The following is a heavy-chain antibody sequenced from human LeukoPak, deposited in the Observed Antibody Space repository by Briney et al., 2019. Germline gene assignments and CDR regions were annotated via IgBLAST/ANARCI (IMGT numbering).Heavy chain of an antibody. J-gene: IGHJ2*01. Sequence: SGGSLRLSCAASGFMFSSYAMSWVRQAPGKGLQWVSTVSGSGAGTFYGDSVKGRFTISRDNSNNTLFLQMNSLSADDTAVYFCAKGPRAGLRYWYFDLWGRGSLVTVSS. D-gene: IGHD2-21*02. V-gene: IGHV3-23*01. CDR3: AKGPRAGLRYWYFDL. CDR2: VSGSGAGT. CDR1: GFMFSSYA.